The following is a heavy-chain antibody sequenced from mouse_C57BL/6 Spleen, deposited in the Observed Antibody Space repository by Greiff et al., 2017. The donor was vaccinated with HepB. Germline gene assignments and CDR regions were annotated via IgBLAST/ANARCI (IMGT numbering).Heavy chain of an antibody. J-gene: IGHJ4*01. D-gene: IGHD3-3*01. V-gene: IGHV5-17*01. CDR1: GFTFSDYG. Sequence: EVQVVESGGGLVKPGGSLKLSCAASGFTFSDYGMHWVRQAPEKGLEWVAYISSGSSTIYYADTVKGRFTISRDNAKNTLFLQMTSLRSEDTAMYYCARRAIAPYYAMDYWGQGTSVTVSS. CDR3: ARRAIAPYYAMDY. CDR2: ISSGSSTI.